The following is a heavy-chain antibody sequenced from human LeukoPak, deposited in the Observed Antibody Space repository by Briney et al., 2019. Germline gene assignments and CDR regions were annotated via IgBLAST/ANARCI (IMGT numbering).Heavy chain of an antibody. CDR3: ASHSAGYYGSGSKAFDL. CDR2: IIPILGIA. D-gene: IGHD3-10*01. V-gene: IGHV1-69*04. CDR1: GGTFSSYA. J-gene: IGHJ2*01. Sequence: GASVKVSCKASGGTFSSYAISWVRQAPGQGLEWMGRIIPILGIANYAQKFQGRVTITADKSTSTAYMELSSLRSEDTAAYYCASHSAGYYGSGSKAFDLWGRGTLVTVSS.